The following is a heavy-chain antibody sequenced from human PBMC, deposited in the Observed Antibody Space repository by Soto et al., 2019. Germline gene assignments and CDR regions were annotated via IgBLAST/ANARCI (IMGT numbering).Heavy chain of an antibody. CDR3: AKAPAGDPWWYY. V-gene: IGHV3-23*01. Sequence: GSLRLSCAASGFTFSSYAMSWVRQAPGKGLEWVSAISGSGGSTYYADSVKGRFTISRDNSKNTLYLQMNSLRAEDTAVYYCAKAPAGDPWWYYWGQGTLVTVSS. J-gene: IGHJ4*02. D-gene: IGHD2-15*01. CDR1: GFTFSSYA. CDR2: ISGSGGST.